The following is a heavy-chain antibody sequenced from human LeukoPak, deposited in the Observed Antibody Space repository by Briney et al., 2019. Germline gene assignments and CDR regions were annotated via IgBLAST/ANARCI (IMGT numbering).Heavy chain of an antibody. CDR2: IYTSGST. Sequence: SETLPLTCTVSGGSISSYYWSWIRQPAGKGLEWIGRIYTSGSTNYNPSLKSRVTMSVDTSKNQFSLKLSSVTAADTAVYYCARDRGRGLTSGWYANRFDPWGQATLVTVSS. D-gene: IGHD6-19*01. J-gene: IGHJ5*02. CDR3: ARDRGRGLTSGWYANRFDP. V-gene: IGHV4-4*07. CDR1: GGSISSYY.